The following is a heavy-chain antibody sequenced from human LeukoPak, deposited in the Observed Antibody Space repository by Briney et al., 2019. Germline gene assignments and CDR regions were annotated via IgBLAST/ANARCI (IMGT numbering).Heavy chain of an antibody. Sequence: GGSLRLSCVASGFSFSNYAMHWVRQAPGKGLEWVAVIWYDGSNKYYADSVKGRFTISRDNSKDTLYVQMNSLRAEDTAMYYCTANFDFWGQGTLVTVSS. CDR3: TANFDF. V-gene: IGHV3-33*08. J-gene: IGHJ4*02. CDR1: GFSFSNYA. CDR2: IWYDGSNK. D-gene: IGHD2-21*02.